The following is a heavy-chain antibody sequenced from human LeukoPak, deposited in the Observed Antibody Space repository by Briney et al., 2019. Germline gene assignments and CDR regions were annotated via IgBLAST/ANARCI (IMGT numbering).Heavy chain of an antibody. CDR2: IYNSGST. V-gene: IGHV4-59*08. Sequence: SETLSLTCTVSGGSISPSYWSWTRQSPGKGLEWIGYIYNSGSTNYNPSLKSRVTISVDRSKNQFSLKLTSVTAADTAVYYCATCGGDCYYPAYWGQGTLVTVSS. J-gene: IGHJ4*02. CDR1: GGSISPSY. CDR3: ATCGGDCYYPAY. D-gene: IGHD2-21*02.